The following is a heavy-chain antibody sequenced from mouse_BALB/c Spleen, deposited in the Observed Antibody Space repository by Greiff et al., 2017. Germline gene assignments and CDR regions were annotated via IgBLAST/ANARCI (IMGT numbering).Heavy chain of an antibody. CDR2: ISSGGSYT. CDR1: GFTFSSYA. CDR3: TRQGGVYYYGNSSLYAMDY. V-gene: IGHV5-9-3*01. J-gene: IGHJ4*01. D-gene: IGHD1-1*01. Sequence: EVKLMESGGGLVKPGGSLKLSCAASGFTFSSYAMSWVRQTPEKRLEWVATISSGGSYTYYPDSVKGRFTISRDNATNTLYLQMSSLRSGDTAMYYCTRQGGVYYYGNSSLYAMDYWGQGTSVTVSS.